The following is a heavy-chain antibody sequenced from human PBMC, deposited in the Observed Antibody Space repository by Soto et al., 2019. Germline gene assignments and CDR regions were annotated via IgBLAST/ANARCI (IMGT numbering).Heavy chain of an antibody. D-gene: IGHD5-12*01. CDR3: AREIPRDGYNVGSGGMDV. Sequence: QVQLQESGPGLVKPSETLSLTCTVSGGSGRSENYSWSWIRQPPGKGLEWIGFISNSGNTNYNPSLKSRVTISLDTSKNQFSLKLSSLTAADTAVYYCAREIPRDGYNVGSGGMDVWGQGPTVTVSS. V-gene: IGHV4-61*01. J-gene: IGHJ6*02. CDR1: GGSGRSENYS. CDR2: ISNSGNT.